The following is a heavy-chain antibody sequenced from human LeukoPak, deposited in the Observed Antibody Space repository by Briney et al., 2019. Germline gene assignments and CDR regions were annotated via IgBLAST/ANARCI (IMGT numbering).Heavy chain of an antibody. CDR1: GFTFSSYG. Sequence: GGSLRLSCAASGFTFSSYGTHWVRQAPGKGLEWVAVIWYDGSNKYYADSVKGRFTISRDNSKSTLCLQMNSLRAEDTAVYYCAKQLGYCSDGSCYFPYWGQGTLVTVSS. J-gene: IGHJ4*02. D-gene: IGHD2-15*01. V-gene: IGHV3-33*06. CDR2: IWYDGSNK. CDR3: AKQLGYCSDGSCYFPY.